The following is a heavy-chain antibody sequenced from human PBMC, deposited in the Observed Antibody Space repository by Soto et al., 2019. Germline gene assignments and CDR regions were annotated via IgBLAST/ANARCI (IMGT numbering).Heavy chain of an antibody. V-gene: IGHV4-39*01. CDR1: GVSISRSGYY. CDR2: IYYSGTT. J-gene: IGHJ4*02. D-gene: IGHD3-22*01. Sequence: SETLSLTCTVSGVSISRSGYYWGWIRQPPGKGLEWIGSIYYSGTTYYNPSLKSRVTMSGDTSKNQFSLRLSSVTAADTAVYYCMLGSGWKDFDYWGQGTQVTVSS. CDR3: MLGSGWKDFDY.